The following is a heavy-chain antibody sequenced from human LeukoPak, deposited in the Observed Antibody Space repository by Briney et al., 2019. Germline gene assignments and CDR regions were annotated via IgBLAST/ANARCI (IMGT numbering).Heavy chain of an antibody. CDR3: ARAYYDSSGYYSY. CDR2: INPNSGGT. V-gene: IGHV1-2*02. CDR1: GYTFTSYY. Sequence: GASVKVSCKASGYTFTSYYMHWVRQAPGQGLEWMGWINPNSGGTNYAQKFQGRVTMTRDTSISTAYMELSRLRSDDTAVYYCARAYYDSSGYYSYWGQGTLVTVSS. D-gene: IGHD3-22*01. J-gene: IGHJ4*02.